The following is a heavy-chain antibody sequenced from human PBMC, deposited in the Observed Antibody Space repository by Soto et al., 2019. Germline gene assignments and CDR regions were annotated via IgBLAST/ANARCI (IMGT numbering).Heavy chain of an antibody. D-gene: IGHD3-3*01. Sequence: EVQLLESGGGVVQPGGSLRLSCVVSGFTFSKYAMSWVRQAPGKGLAWVSSISGSSGIIKYAASAKGRFTISRDNYQNTLFLQMKSLSAEVTAVYYCASDYDDFMIGGYYFYGMDVLGQGTTVTVSS. J-gene: IGHJ6*02. CDR1: GFTFSKYA. CDR2: ISGSSGII. V-gene: IGHV3-23*01. CDR3: ASDYDDFMIGGYYFYGMDV.